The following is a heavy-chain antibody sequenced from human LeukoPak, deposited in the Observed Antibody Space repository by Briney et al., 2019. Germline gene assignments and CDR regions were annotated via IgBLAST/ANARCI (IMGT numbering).Heavy chain of an antibody. CDR2: INHSGST. D-gene: IGHD2-15*01. CDR3: AREHPRGVVVAATPFYFDY. Sequence: SETLSLTCAVYGGSFSGYYWSWIRQPPGKGLEWIGEINHSGSTNYNPSLKSRVAISVDTSKNQFSLKLSSVTAADTAVYYCAREHPRGVVVAATPFYFDYWGQGTLVTVSS. CDR1: GGSFSGYY. V-gene: IGHV4-34*01. J-gene: IGHJ4*02.